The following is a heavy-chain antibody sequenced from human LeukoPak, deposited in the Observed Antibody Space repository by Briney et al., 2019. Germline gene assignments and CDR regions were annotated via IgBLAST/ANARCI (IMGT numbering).Heavy chain of an antibody. J-gene: IGHJ4*02. CDR2: ISGSGGST. V-gene: IGHV3-23*01. Sequence: GGSLRLSCAASGFTFSSYAMSWVRQAPGKGLEWVSGISGSGGSTYYADSVKGRFTISRDNSKNTLYLRVNSLRAEDTAVYYCAKGGYCSSTSCPFDYWGQGTLVTVSS. CDR1: GFTFSSYA. CDR3: AKGGYCSSTSCPFDY. D-gene: IGHD2-2*01.